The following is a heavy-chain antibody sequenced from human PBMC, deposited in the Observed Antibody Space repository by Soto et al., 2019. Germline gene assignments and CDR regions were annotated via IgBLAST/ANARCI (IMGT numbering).Heavy chain of an antibody. CDR1: GGTFSSYA. D-gene: IGHD6-19*01. CDR3: AGWGYSSGWSYYFDY. J-gene: IGHJ4*02. CDR2: IIPIFGTA. V-gene: IGHV1-69*13. Sequence: ASVKVSCKASGGTFSSYAISWVRQAPGQGLEWMGGIIPIFGTANYAQKFQGRVTITADESTSTAYMELGSLRSEDTAVYYCAGWGYSSGWSYYFDYWGQGTLVTVSS.